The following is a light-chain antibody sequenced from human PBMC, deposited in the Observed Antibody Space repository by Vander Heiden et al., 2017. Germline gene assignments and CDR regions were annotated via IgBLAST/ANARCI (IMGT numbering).Light chain of an antibody. V-gene: IGLV2-14*01. Sequence: QSALTQPASVSGSTGQSITISCTGISSDLDTSNYVSWYQHHPGKAPKLMLYEVNNRPSGVSNRFSGSKSDNTASLTISGLQAEDEAYYYCSSYTNTYTWVFGGGTKVTVL. J-gene: IGLJ3*02. CDR1: SSDLDTSNY. CDR2: EVN. CDR3: SSYTNTYTWV.